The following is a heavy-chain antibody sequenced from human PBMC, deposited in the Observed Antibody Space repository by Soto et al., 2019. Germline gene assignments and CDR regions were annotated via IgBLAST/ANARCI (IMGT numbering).Heavy chain of an antibody. CDR2: INPNSGGT. CDR3: ARAEQWLAFDY. Sequence: ASVKVSCKTSGYTFSNYGITWVRQAPGQGLEWMGWINPNSGGTNYAQKFQGRVTMTRDTSISTAYMELSRLRSDDTAVYYCARAEQWLAFDYWGQGTLVTVSS. V-gene: IGHV1-2*02. D-gene: IGHD6-19*01. J-gene: IGHJ4*02. CDR1: GYTFSNYG.